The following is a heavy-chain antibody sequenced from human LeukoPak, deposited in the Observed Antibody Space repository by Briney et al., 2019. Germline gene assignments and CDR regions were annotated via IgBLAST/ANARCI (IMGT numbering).Heavy chain of an antibody. Sequence: SETLSLTCTVSFYSISSGYYWGWIRQPPGKGLEWIGSMYHGGSTYYTPSLKSRVTMSLDTSKNQFSLKVSSVTAADTAVYYCARGGGSYYHDYWRQGTLVTVSS. D-gene: IGHD2-15*01. J-gene: IGHJ4*02. V-gene: IGHV4-38-2*02. CDR3: ARGGGSYYHDY. CDR2: MYHGGST. CDR1: FYSISSGYY.